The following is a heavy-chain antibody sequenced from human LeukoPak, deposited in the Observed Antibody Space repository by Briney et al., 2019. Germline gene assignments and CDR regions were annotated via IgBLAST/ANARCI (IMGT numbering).Heavy chain of an antibody. CDR2: IYPGDSDT. V-gene: IGHV5-51*01. CDR3: ARHGVPAAMRNWFDP. Sequence: GESLKISCRGSGYSFTSYWIGWARQVPGKGLEWMGIIYPGDSDTRYSPSFQGQVTISADKSISTAYLQWGSLKASDTAMYYCARHGVPAAMRNWFDPWGQGTLVTVSS. J-gene: IGHJ5*02. CDR1: GYSFTSYW. D-gene: IGHD2-2*01.